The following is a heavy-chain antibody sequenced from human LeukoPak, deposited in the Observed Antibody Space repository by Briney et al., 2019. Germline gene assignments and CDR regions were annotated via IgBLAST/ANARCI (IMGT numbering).Heavy chain of an antibody. J-gene: IGHJ4*02. V-gene: IGHV1-2*02. CDR3: ATIPYGSGIIDY. D-gene: IGHD3-10*01. CDR1: GYTFTDYY. CDR2: INPNSGGT. Sequence: ASVKVSCKASGYTFTDYYMHWVRQAPGQGLECMGWINPNSGGTNYAQKFQGRVTMTRDTSISTAYMEVGSLRSDDTAVYYCATIPYGSGIIDYWGQGTLVTVSS.